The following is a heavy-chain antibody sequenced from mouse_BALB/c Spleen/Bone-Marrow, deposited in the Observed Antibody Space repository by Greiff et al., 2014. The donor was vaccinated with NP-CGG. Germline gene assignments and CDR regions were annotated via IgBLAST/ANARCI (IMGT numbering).Heavy chain of an antibody. D-gene: IGHD2-1*01. CDR3: AREDGNHVGFAY. CDR2: ILPGSGST. V-gene: IGHV1-9*01. J-gene: IGHJ3*01. Sequence: SGAELMKPGASVKISCKATGYTFSSYWIEWVKQRPGHGLEWIGEILPGSGSTNYNEEFKGKATFTADTSSNTAYMQLSSLTSEDSAVYYCAREDGNHVGFAYWGQGTLVTVSA. CDR1: GYTFSSYW.